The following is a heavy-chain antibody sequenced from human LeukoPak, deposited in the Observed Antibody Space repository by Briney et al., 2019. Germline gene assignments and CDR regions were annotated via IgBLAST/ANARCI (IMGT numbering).Heavy chain of an antibody. V-gene: IGHV3-30*03. CDR1: GFTFSSCG. Sequence: QPGRSLRLSCAASGFTFSSCGMHWVSQAPGKGLEWVAVISYDGSNKYYADSVKGRFTISSDNSKNTLYLQMNSLRAEDTAVYYCATGAEYFQHWGQGTLVTVSS. CDR3: ATGAEYFQH. J-gene: IGHJ1*01. CDR2: ISYDGSNK.